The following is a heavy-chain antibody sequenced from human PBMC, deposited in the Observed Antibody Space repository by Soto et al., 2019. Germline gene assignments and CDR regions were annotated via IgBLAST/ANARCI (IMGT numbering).Heavy chain of an antibody. CDR2: IYPGDSDT. D-gene: IGHD3-22*01. J-gene: IGHJ3*02. V-gene: IGHV5-51*01. CDR1: GYSFTSYW. CDR3: ARSVPMTKDAFDI. Sequence: GESLKISCKGSGYSFTSYWIGWVRQMPGKGLEWMGIIYPGDSDTRYSPSFQGQVTISADKSISTAYLQWSSLKASDTAMYYCARSVPMTKDAFDIWGQGTMVTVSS.